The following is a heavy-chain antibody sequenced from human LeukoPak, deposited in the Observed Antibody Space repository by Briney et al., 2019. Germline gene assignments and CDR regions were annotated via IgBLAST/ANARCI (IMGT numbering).Heavy chain of an antibody. J-gene: IGHJ3*01. Sequence: PGGSLRPSWAASGFSFISCWMDWVRQAPGKELVWVSRINGDGSTTNYADSVRGRFTISRDNAKNTLYLQMNSLRADDSAVYFCASLLCGDYPKVEACAVWGQGTMVTVSS. CDR3: ASLLCGDYPKVEACAV. V-gene: IGHV3-74*01. D-gene: IGHD2-21*01. CDR2: INGDGSTT. CDR1: GFSFISCW.